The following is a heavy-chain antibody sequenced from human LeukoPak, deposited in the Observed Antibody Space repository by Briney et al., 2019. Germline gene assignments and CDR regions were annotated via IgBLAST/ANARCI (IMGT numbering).Heavy chain of an antibody. Sequence: ASVKVSCKASGYTFTSYAMNWVRQAPGQGLEWMGWINTNTGNPTYAQGFTGRFVFSLDTSVSTAYLQISSLKAGDTAVYYCARGVSHYYDSSGYYFDYWGQGTLVTVSS. CDR2: INTNTGNP. J-gene: IGHJ4*02. CDR3: ARGVSHYYDSSGYYFDY. D-gene: IGHD3-22*01. V-gene: IGHV7-4-1*02. CDR1: GYTFTSYA.